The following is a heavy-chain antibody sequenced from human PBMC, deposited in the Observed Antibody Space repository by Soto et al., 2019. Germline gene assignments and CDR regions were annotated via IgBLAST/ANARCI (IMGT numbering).Heavy chain of an antibody. CDR2: IYYSGST. D-gene: IGHD3-10*01. CDR1: GGSISSYY. V-gene: IGHV4-59*01. CDR3: ARSPPVNVTMVRGVVLDY. J-gene: IGHJ4*02. Sequence: SETLSLTCTVSGGSISSYYWSWIRQPPGKGLEWIGYIYYSGSTNYNPSLKSRVTISVDTSKNQFSLKLSSVTAADTAVYYCARSPPVNVTMVRGVVLDYWGQGTLVTISS.